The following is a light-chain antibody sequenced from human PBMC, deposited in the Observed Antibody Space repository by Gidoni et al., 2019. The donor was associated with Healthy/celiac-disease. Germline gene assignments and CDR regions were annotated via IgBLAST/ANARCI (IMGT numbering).Light chain of an antibody. CDR2: EVS. Sequence: QSALTQPPSASGSPGQPVTIPCTGTSSDVGDYNYVSWYQQHPGKAPKLMIYEVSKRPSGVPDRFSGSKSGNTASLTVSGLQAEDEADYYCSSYAGSNNRVFGGGTKLTVL. V-gene: IGLV2-8*01. CDR1: SSDVGDYNY. CDR3: SSYAGSNNRV. J-gene: IGLJ2*01.